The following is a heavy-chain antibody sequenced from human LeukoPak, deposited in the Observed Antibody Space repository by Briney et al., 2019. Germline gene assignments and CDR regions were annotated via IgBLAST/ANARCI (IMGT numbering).Heavy chain of an antibody. CDR3: AKRATAGGFDS. J-gene: IGHJ4*02. V-gene: IGHV3-23*01. CDR2: SSGSGDSA. D-gene: IGHD6-13*01. Sequence: GGSLRLSCAVSGFTFSSYAMSWVRQAPGEGLEWVSASSGSGDSADYADAVKGRFTISRDNSKSTLYLQMTSLRVDDTAVYYCAKRATAGGFDSWGQGTLVTVSS. CDR1: GFTFSSYA.